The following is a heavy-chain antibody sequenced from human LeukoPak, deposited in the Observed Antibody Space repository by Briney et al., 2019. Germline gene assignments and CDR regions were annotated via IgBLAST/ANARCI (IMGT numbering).Heavy chain of an antibody. J-gene: IGHJ4*02. Sequence: GGSLRLSCAVSGFTFKNYRMNWVRQAPGKGLEWVANIKQDGSEEYYADSVKGRFTVSRDNAKNSLYLQMSSLRAEDTAVYYCARSHIAVAGLDYWGQGTLVTVSS. CDR1: GFTFKNYR. CDR2: IKQDGSEE. D-gene: IGHD6-19*01. V-gene: IGHV3-7*01. CDR3: ARSHIAVAGLDY.